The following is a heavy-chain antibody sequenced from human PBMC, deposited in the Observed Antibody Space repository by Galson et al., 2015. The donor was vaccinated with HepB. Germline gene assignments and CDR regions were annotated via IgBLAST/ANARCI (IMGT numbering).Heavy chain of an antibody. CDR2: ISSNSNYI. J-gene: IGHJ3*02. CDR1: GFTFRSYT. Sequence: SLRLSCAASGFTFRSYTMNWVRQAPGKGLEWVSSISSNSNYIYYVDSVKGRFTISRDNAKNSLYLQMNSLRAEDTAVYYCARAYYYGLGGAFEIWSQGTMVTVSS. D-gene: IGHD3-10*01. CDR3: ARAYYYGLGGAFEI. V-gene: IGHV3-21*04.